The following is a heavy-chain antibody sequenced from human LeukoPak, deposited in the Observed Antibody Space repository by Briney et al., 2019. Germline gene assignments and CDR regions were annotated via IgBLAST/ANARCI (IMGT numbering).Heavy chain of an antibody. V-gene: IGHV3-48*01. D-gene: IGHD6-19*01. Sequence: QPGGSLRLSCAASGFTFSSYSMNWVRQAPGKGLEGVSYISSSSSTIYYADSVKGRFTISRDNAKNSLYLQMNSLRAEDTAVYYCARGPIAVAGIMGYFDYWGQGTLVTVSS. CDR2: ISSSSSTI. J-gene: IGHJ4*02. CDR3: ARGPIAVAGIMGYFDY. CDR1: GFTFSSYS.